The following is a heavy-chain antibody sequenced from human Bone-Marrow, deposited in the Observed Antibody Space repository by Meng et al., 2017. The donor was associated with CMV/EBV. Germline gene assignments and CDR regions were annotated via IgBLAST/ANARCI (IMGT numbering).Heavy chain of an antibody. J-gene: IGHJ3*02. V-gene: IGHV3-23*01. CDR3: ARVPAATFRAFDI. CDR2: ISGSGGST. D-gene: IGHD2-2*01. Sequence: GESLKISCAASGFTFSSYAMSWVRQAPGKGLEWVSTISGSGGSTSYADSVKGRFTISRDNAKNTLYLQMNSLRAEDTAVYYCARVPAATFRAFDIWGQGTRVTGSS. CDR1: GFTFSSYA.